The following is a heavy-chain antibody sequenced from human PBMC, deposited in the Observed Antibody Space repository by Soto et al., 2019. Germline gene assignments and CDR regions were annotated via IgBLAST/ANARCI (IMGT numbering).Heavy chain of an antibody. CDR1: GFTFSDHY. Sequence: EGSLRLSGAASGFTFSDHYMDWVRQAPGKGREWVGRTGDKAHSYTREYAASVKGRFSASSDDSKNCLSLQMNSLKTQDTAAYYWATGGSGSGFYRLGCWGRRTLFAVCS. CDR2: TGDKAHSYTR. V-gene: IGHV3-72*01. D-gene: IGHD3-22*01. CDR3: ATGGSGSGFYRLGC. J-gene: IGHJ4*01.